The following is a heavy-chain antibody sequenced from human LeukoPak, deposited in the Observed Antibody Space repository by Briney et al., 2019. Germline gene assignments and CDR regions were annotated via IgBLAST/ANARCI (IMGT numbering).Heavy chain of an antibody. J-gene: IGHJ5*02. CDR2: MNPNSGGT. CDR1: GYTFTSYD. V-gene: IGHV1-8*01. D-gene: IGHD3-10*01. CDR3: AMSGLGTGAWFDP. Sequence: ASVKVSCKASGYTFTSYDINWVRQATGQGLEWMGWMNPNSGGTGYAQKFQGRVTMTRNTSISTAYMELSSLRSEDTAVYYCAMSGLGTGAWFDPWGQGTLVTVSS.